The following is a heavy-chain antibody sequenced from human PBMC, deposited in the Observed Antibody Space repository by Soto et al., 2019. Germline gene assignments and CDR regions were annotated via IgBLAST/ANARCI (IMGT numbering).Heavy chain of an antibody. CDR1: GFSLITSGVA. J-gene: IGHJ6*03. D-gene: IGHD5-18*01. V-gene: IGHV2-5*02. CDR2: IYWDDDK. CDR3: AHWVTVYYYYMDV. Sequence: QITLKESGPTLVKPRQTLTLTCTLSGFSLITSGVAVGWIRQPPGKALEWLALIYWDDDKRYSPSLKSRLTITKDTSKNQEVLSMTNMDPVDTATYYCAHWVTVYYYYMDVWGKGTTVTVSS.